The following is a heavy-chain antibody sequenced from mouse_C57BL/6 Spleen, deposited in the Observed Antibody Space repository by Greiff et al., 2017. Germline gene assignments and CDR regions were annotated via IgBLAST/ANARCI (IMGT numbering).Heavy chain of an antibody. CDR3: ASDYCATHYFYY. Sequence: EVQLQQSGPELVKPGASVKISCKASGYSFNGYFMNWVKHSPGKSLEWIGRLNLYNGDTFYHQKFKGKATLTVDKSSSTAHLEFLSLTSEALSVYYCASDYCATHYFYYWGQGTTLTVSS. CDR1: GYSFNGYF. J-gene: IGHJ2*01. CDR2: LNLYNGDT. D-gene: IGHD1-1*01. V-gene: IGHV1-37*01.